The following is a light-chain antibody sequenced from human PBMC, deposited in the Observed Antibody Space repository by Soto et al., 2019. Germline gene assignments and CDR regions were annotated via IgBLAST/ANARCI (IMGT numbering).Light chain of an antibody. CDR1: QSISSW. Sequence: VQRAHSPSTRSAWGVYRVTITFLASQSISSWLAWYQQKPGKAPKLLIYDASSLESGVPSRFSGSGSGTEFTLTISSLQPDDFATYYCQQYNSYPWTFGQGTKVDIK. CDR2: DAS. CDR3: QQYNSYPWT. J-gene: IGKJ1*01. V-gene: IGKV1-5*01.